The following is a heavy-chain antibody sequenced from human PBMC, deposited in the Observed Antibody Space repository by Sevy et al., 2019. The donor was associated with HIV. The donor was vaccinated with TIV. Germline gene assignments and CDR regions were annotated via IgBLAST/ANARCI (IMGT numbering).Heavy chain of an antibody. J-gene: IGHJ6*02. Sequence: GGSLRLSCAASGFTFSSYGMHWVRQAPGKGLEWVAVISYDGSNKYYADSVKGRFTISRDNSKNTRYLQMNSLRAEDTAVYYCAKDLEYYDILTDYYYYYGMDVWGQGTTVTVSS. CDR1: GFTFSSYG. V-gene: IGHV3-30*18. CDR3: AKDLEYYDILTDYYYYYGMDV. CDR2: ISYDGSNK. D-gene: IGHD3-9*01.